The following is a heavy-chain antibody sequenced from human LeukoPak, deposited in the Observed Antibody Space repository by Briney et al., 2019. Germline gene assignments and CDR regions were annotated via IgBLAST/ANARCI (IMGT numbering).Heavy chain of an antibody. CDR2: IYDSGST. CDR1: GGSISIYY. D-gene: IGHD4-23*01. Sequence: SETLSLTCTVSGGSISIYYWSWIRQPPGKGLEWIGYIYDSGSTNYNPSLKSRVTISVDTSKNQFSLKLSPVIAADTAVYYCARVGVDYSGNIIKYYFDYWGQGTLVTVSS. CDR3: ARVGVDYSGNIIKYYFDY. V-gene: IGHV4-59*01. J-gene: IGHJ4*02.